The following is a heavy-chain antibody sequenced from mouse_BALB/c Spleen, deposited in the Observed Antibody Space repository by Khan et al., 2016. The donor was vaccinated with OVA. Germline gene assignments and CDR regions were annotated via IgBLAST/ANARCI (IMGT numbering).Heavy chain of an antibody. V-gene: IGHV5-6*01. CDR3: ATLYCYGSSCYFDY. D-gene: IGHD1-1*01. CDR2: ISSGGNYT. Sequence: EVQLLESGGDLVKPGGSLKLSCAASGFTFSSYGMSWVRQTPDKRLEWVATISSGGNYTYYPDSVKGRFTITRDNAKNTLYLQLSSLKSEDTAMYFWATLYCYGSSCYFDYWGQGTTLTVSS. J-gene: IGHJ2*01. CDR1: GFTFSSYG.